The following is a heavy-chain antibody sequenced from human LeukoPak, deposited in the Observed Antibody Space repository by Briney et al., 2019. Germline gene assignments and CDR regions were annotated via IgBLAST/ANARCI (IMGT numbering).Heavy chain of an antibody. CDR3: ASISGLYDAFDI. Sequence: GASVKVSCKASGYTFTGYYMHWVRQAPGQGLEWMGWINPSSGGTNYAQKFQGRVTMTRDTSISTAYMELSRLRSDDTAVYYCASISGLYDAFDIWGQGTMVTVSS. CDR2: INPSSGGT. D-gene: IGHD2-8*02. CDR1: GYTFTGYY. J-gene: IGHJ3*02. V-gene: IGHV1-2*02.